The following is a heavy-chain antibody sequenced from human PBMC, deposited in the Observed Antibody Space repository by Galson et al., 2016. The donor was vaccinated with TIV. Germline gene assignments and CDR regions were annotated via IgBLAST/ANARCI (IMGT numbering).Heavy chain of an antibody. Sequence: ETLSLTCSVSGGSVSRYYWSWVWQSPGKGLEWIGRIFTDGTTTYNPSLKSRVAVSVDTSRRQFSLRLRSVTAADTALYYCATVNTNSRKYFDYWGQGIQVTVS. CDR3: ATVNTNSRKYFDY. CDR2: IFTDGTT. V-gene: IGHV4-4*07. J-gene: IGHJ4*02. D-gene: IGHD5-18*01. CDR1: GGSVSRYY.